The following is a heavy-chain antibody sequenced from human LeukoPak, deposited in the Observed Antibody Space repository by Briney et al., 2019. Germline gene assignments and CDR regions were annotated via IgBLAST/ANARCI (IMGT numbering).Heavy chain of an antibody. D-gene: IGHD4-23*01. CDR1: GFTLRNYW. Sequence: GGSLRLSCAASGFTLRNYWMSWVRQAPEKGLEWVVNINQDGRVKQYVDSMKGRFTISRDNTKNSLYLQMNSLRAEDTAVYYCARDRDDGGFEYWGQGTLVTVSS. CDR3: ARDRDDGGFEY. CDR2: INQDGRVK. J-gene: IGHJ4*02. V-gene: IGHV3-7*01.